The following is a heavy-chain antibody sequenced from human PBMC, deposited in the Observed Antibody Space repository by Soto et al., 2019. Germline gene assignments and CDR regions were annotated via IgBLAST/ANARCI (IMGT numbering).Heavy chain of an antibody. CDR2: FDPEDGET. CDR1: GYTLTELS. V-gene: IGHV1-24*01. CDR3: ATDRTYSSRWHFDY. D-gene: IGHD6-13*01. J-gene: IGHJ4*01. Sequence: ASVKVSCKVSGYTLTELSMHWVRQAPGKGLEWMGGFDPEDGETIYAQKFQGRVTMTEDTSTDKAYMELSSLRSEDTAVYYCATDRTYSSRWHFDYWVHGTLVTVSS.